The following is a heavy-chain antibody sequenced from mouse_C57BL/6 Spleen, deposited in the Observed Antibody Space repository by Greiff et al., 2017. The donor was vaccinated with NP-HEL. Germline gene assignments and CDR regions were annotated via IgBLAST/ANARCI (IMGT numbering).Heavy chain of an antibody. J-gene: IGHJ2*01. CDR2: IYPGDGDT. V-gene: IGHV1-82*01. CDR3: ARRTAQATEDY. CDR1: GYAFSSSW. Sequence: VQLQQSGPELVKPGASVKISCKASGYAFSSSWMNWVKQRPGKGLEWIGRIYPGDGDTNYNGKFKGKATLTVDKSSSTAYMQLSSLTSEDSAVYFCARRTAQATEDYWGQGTTLTVSS. D-gene: IGHD3-2*02.